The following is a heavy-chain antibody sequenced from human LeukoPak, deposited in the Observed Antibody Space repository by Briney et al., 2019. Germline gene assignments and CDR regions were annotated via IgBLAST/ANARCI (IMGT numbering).Heavy chain of an antibody. CDR3: ARHAVGWFGP. CDR1: GGSISSYY. V-gene: IGHV4-59*08. Sequence: PSETLSLTCTVSGGSISSYYWSRIRQPPGKGLEWIGYIYYSGSTNYNPSLKSRVTISVDTSKNQFSLKLSSVTAADTAVYYCARHAVGWFGPWGQGTLVTVSS. D-gene: IGHD4-23*01. J-gene: IGHJ5*02. CDR2: IYYSGST.